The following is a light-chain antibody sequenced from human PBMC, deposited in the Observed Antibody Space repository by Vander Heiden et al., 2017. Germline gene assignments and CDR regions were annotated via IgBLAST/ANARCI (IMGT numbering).Light chain of an antibody. CDR1: SSDIGAYNY. CDR2: DVN. CDR3: SSYTGSSTLDV. V-gene: IGLV2-14*01. Sequence: QSALTQPASVSGSPGQSITISCTGTSSDIGAYNYVSWYQQHSCKAPKLMIYDVNNRPSGVSNRFSGSKSGNTASLTISGLQAEDEADYYCSSYTGSSTLDVFGTGTKITVL. J-gene: IGLJ1*01.